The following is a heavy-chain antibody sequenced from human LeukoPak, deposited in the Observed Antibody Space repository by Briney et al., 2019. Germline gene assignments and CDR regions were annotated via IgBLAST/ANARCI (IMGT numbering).Heavy chain of an antibody. CDR1: GGSISSGDYY. CDR2: IYYSGSA. CDR3: ARDPAPGRYYLDY. V-gene: IGHV4-30-4*08. D-gene: IGHD3-10*01. Sequence: PSQTLSLTCTVSGGSISSGDYYWSWIRQPPGKGLEWIGYIYYSGSAYYNPSLKSRVTISVDTSKNQFSLKLSSVTAADTAVYYCARDPAPGRYYLDYWGQGTLVTVSS. J-gene: IGHJ4*02.